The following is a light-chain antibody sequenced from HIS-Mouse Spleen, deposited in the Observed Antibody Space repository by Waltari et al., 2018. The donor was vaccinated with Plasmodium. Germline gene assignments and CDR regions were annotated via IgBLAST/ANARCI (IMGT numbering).Light chain of an antibody. CDR1: QSVSRN. J-gene: IGKJ3*01. V-gene: IGKV3-15*01. CDR2: GAS. CDR3: QQYNNWSFT. Sequence: EIVMTQSPATLSVSPGERATLSCRASQSVSRNLAWYQQKPGQATRLLIYGASTSATSSPASFSGSGSGTEFTLTISSLQSEDFAVYYCQQYNNWSFTFGPGTKVDIK.